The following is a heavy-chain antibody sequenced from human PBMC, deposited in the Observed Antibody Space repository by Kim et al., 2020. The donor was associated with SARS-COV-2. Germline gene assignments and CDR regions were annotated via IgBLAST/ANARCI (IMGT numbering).Heavy chain of an antibody. D-gene: IGHD5-12*01. J-gene: IGHJ4*02. CDR2: IYYSGST. Sequence: SETLSLTCTVSGGSISSGGYYWSWIRQHPGKGLEWIGYIYYSGSTYYNPSLKSRVTISVDTSKNQFALKLSSVTAADTAVYYCASLPGWATLTGRLGYWGQGTLVTVSS. V-gene: IGHV4-31*03. CDR1: GGSISSGGYY. CDR3: ASLPGWATLTGRLGY.